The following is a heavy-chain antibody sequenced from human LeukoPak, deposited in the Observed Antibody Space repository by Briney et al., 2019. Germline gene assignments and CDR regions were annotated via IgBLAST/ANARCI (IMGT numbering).Heavy chain of an antibody. CDR2: ITGSGDTT. CDR3: AKDDYGATSPDHFYHYYGMDV. Sequence: GGSLRLSCAASGFTFTSYAMSWVRQAPGKGLEWVSAITGSGDTTYYAASVKGRFTISRDNSKNTLYLQMNSLRADDTAVYYCAKDDYGATSPDHFYHYYGMDVWGQGTTVTVS. J-gene: IGHJ6*02. CDR1: GFTFTSYA. V-gene: IGHV3-23*01. D-gene: IGHD4-17*01.